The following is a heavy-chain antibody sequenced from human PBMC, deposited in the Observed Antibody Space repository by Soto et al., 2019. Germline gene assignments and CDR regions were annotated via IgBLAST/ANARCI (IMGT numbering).Heavy chain of an antibody. Sequence: GGSLRLSCAASGFTFSSYSMNWVRQAPGKGLEWVSSISSSSSYIYYADSVKGRFTISRDNAKNSLYLQMNSLRAEDTAVYYCASPYSSSAGAAYYYYGMDVWGQGTTVTVSS. V-gene: IGHV3-21*01. CDR1: GFTFSSYS. CDR2: ISSSSSYI. CDR3: ASPYSSSAGAAYYYYGMDV. J-gene: IGHJ6*02. D-gene: IGHD6-6*01.